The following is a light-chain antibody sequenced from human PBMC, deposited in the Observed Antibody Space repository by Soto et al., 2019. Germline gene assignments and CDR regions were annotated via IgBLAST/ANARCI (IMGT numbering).Light chain of an antibody. Sequence: EIVLTQSPATLSLSPGERATLSCRASQNIGRYLAWYQQTPGQVPRLLIYDVSDRATGIPARFSGSGSGTDFTLTISNLEAEDFAVYYCQQRMSWPLTFGGGTKVESK. J-gene: IGKJ4*01. CDR3: QQRMSWPLT. V-gene: IGKV3-11*01. CDR1: QNIGRY. CDR2: DVS.